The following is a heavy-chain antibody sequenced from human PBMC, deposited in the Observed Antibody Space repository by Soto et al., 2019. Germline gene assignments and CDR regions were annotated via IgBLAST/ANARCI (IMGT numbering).Heavy chain of an antibody. J-gene: IGHJ4*02. CDR3: ARHNNHGSGRVPYYFDY. D-gene: IGHD3-10*01. CDR2: IYYSGST. Sequence: TSETLSLTCTVSGGSISSGGYYWSWIRQHPGKGLEWIGYIYYSGSTYYNPSLKSRVTISVDTSKNQFSLKLSSVTAADTAVYYCARHNNHGSGRVPYYFDYWGQGTLVTVSS. V-gene: IGHV4-39*01. CDR1: GGSISSGGYY.